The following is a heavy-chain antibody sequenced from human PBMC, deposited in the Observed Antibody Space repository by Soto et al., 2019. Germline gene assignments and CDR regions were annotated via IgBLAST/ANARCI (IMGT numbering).Heavy chain of an antibody. CDR2: ITYGGSI. J-gene: IGHJ4*02. V-gene: IGHV4-31*03. Sequence: PXETLSLTCTVAGSSITNDAFFWSWVRQHPDKGLEWLAYITYGGSIYYNPSLRSRLSVSIDKSKSQFSLNVRSVTAADTAVYFCAKMERTQLWLLVQNSGQGIPVTVSS. D-gene: IGHD5-18*01. CDR3: AKMERTQLWLLVQN. CDR1: GSSITNDAFF.